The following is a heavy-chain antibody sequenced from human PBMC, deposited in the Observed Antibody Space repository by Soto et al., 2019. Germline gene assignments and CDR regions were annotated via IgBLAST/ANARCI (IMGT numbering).Heavy chain of an antibody. CDR1: RLTFRNYG. J-gene: IGHJ4*02. CDR3: WTPGCRTGSDADRDFIPRQFEY. D-gene: IGHD2-2*01. Sequence: PGGSLRLSCAASRLTFRNYGMHWVRQAPGKGLEWVAVISYDGSYKFYADSVKGRFTISRDNSKNTLYLQMNSLRPEDTAVYYCWTPGCRTGSDADRDFIPRQFEYCDRRTLVTVS. CDR2: ISYDGSYK. V-gene: IGHV3-30*03.